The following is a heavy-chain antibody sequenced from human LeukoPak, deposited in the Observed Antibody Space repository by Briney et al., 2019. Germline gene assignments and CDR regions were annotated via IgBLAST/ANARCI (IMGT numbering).Heavy chain of an antibody. V-gene: IGHV3-23*01. Sequence: PGGSLRLSCVASGFTFSNYAMNWVRQAPGKGLEWVSAISVSGASTYYADSVKGRFTISGDNSENTLYLQMNSLRAEDTAVYYCAKGSSSGWPSRDYFNYWGQGTLVTVSS. J-gene: IGHJ4*02. CDR2: ISVSGAST. CDR3: AKGSSSGWPSRDYFNY. CDR1: GFTFSNYA. D-gene: IGHD6-19*01.